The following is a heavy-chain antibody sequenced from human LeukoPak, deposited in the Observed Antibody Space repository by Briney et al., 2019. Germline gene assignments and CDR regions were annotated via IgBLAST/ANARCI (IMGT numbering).Heavy chain of an antibody. J-gene: IGHJ4*02. D-gene: IGHD2-8*01. CDR3: ARDFESVYAITPGLYFDY. CDR2: INPSGGST. CDR1: GYTFTSYY. Sequence: GGSLRLSRAASGYTFTSYYMHWVRQAPGQGLEWMGIINPSGGSTSYAQKFQGRVTMTRDMSTSTVYMELSSLRSEDTAVYYCARDFESVYAITPGLYFDYWGQGTLVTVSS. V-gene: IGHV1-46*01.